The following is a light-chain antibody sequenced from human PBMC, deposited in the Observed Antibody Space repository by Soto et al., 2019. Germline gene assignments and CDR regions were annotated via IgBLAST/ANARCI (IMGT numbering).Light chain of an antibody. CDR2: EVS. CDR1: SSDVDDYNY. CDR3: TSSLSNSVVV. Sequence: QSVLTQPASVSGSPGQSITISCSGTSSDVDDYNYVSWYQQHPGKAPKLMIYEVSHRLSGVSNRFSGSNSGYTASLTISGLQDEDEAAYYCTSSLSNSVVVFGGGTKLTVL. J-gene: IGLJ3*02. V-gene: IGLV2-14*01.